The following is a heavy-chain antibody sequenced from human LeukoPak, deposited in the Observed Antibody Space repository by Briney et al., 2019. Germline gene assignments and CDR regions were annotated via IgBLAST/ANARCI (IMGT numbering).Heavy chain of an antibody. D-gene: IGHD3-22*01. V-gene: IGHV1-69*06. Sequence: PRASVKVSCKASGYTFRSYGISWVRQAPGQGLEWMGGIIPIFGTANYAQKFQGRVTITADKSTSTAYMELSSLRSEDTAVYYCARGPHYDSTFDYWGQGTLVTVSS. CDR3: ARGPHYDSTFDY. CDR1: GYTFRSYG. CDR2: IIPIFGTA. J-gene: IGHJ4*02.